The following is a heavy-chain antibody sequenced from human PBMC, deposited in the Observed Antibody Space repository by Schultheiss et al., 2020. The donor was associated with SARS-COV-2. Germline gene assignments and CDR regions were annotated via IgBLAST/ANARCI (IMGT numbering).Heavy chain of an antibody. J-gene: IGHJ4*02. D-gene: IGHD6-19*01. Sequence: GASLKISCAASGLTFSDHYMDWVRQAPGKGLEWVSAISGSGYSTYYAHSVEGRFTISRDNSKNTLLLQMNSLKTEDTAVYYCTTDTASSGWGIDYWGQGTLVTVSS. CDR2: ISGSGYST. V-gene: IGHV3-23*01. CDR1: GLTFSDHY. CDR3: TTDTASSGWGIDY.